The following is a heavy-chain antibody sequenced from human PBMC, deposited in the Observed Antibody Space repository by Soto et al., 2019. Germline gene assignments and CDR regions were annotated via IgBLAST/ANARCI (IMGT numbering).Heavy chain of an antibody. V-gene: IGHV3-48*02. Sequence: EVQLVESGGGLVQPGGSLRLSCAASGFTFSSYSMNWVRQAPWKGLEWVSYISRSSSTIYYADSVKGRFTISRDNAKNSLYLQMNRLGDADTAVYYCAMDSSGWSPPWYYFDYWGQGTLVTVSS. CDR1: GFTFSSYS. CDR2: ISRSSSTI. CDR3: AMDSSGWSPPWYYFDY. J-gene: IGHJ4*02. D-gene: IGHD6-19*01.